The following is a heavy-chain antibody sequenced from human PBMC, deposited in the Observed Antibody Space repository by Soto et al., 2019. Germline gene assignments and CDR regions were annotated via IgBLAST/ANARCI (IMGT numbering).Heavy chain of an antibody. J-gene: IGHJ4*02. D-gene: IGHD2-15*01. CDR2: IWYDGSNK. CDR1: GFTFSSYG. CDR3: ARDPQYCSGGSCYSLIDY. Sequence: GGSLRLSCAASGFTFSSYGMHWVRQAPGKGLEWVAVIWYDGSNKYYADSVKGRFTISRDNSKNTLYLQMNSLRAEDTAVYYCARDPQYCSGGSCYSLIDYWGQGTLVTVSS. V-gene: IGHV3-33*01.